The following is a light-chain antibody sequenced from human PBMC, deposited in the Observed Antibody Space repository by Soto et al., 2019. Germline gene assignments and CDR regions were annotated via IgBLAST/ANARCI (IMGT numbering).Light chain of an antibody. V-gene: IGKV1-6*01. J-gene: IGKJ1*01. CDR2: AAS. CDR1: QGIRND. Sequence: AIQMTQSPSSLSASVGDRVTIACRASQGIRNDLVWYQQKPGKAPNLLIYAASRLQSGVPSRFSGSGSGTEFTLTITSLQPEDFATYYCLQHYNYPRTFGQGTKVEIK. CDR3: LQHYNYPRT.